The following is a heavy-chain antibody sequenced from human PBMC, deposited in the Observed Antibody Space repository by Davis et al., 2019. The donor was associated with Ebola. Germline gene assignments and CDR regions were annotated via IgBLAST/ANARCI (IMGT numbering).Heavy chain of an antibody. CDR3: ARDPIFGVAGYYYYYYGMDV. CDR1: GFTFSSYG. J-gene: IGHJ6*02. V-gene: IGHV3-33*01. Sequence: GGSLRLSCAASGFTFSSYGMHWVRQAPGKGLEWVAVIWYDGSNKYYADSVKGRFTISRDNSKNTLYLQMNSLRAEDTAVYYCARDPIFGVAGYYYYYYGMDVWGQGTTVTVSS. CDR2: IWYDGSNK. D-gene: IGHD3-3*01.